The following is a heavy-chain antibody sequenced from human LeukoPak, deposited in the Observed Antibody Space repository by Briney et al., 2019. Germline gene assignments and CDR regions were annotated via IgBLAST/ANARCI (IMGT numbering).Heavy chain of an antibody. J-gene: IGHJ3*02. CDR1: GFTFSSYA. CDR3: AKDVPYGSGSYYSGWSDAFDI. V-gene: IGHV3-23*02. CDR2: IIGSGCSN. D-gene: IGHD3-10*01. Sequence: QSGGSLRLSCAASGFTFSSYAMICLPQSPGKGVEGVSSIIGSGCSNYYEDSVKGRFTISRDNSKNTLYLQMNSLRAEDTDVYYCAKDVPYGSGSYYSGWSDAFDIWGQGTMVTVSS.